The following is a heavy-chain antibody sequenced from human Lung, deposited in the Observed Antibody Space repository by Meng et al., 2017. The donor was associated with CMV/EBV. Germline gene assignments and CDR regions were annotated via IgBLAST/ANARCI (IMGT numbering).Heavy chain of an antibody. Sequence: SXTXSLXCTVSGGSISSSSYYWGWIRQPPGKGLEWIGSIYYSGSTYYNPSLKSRVTISVDTSKNQFSLKLSSVTAADTAVYYCARQTDTEGIAAAPDVWGQGNXVTVSS. J-gene: IGHJ6*02. CDR1: GGSISSSSYY. D-gene: IGHD6-13*01. CDR3: ARQTDTEGIAAAPDV. V-gene: IGHV4-39*01. CDR2: IYYSGST.